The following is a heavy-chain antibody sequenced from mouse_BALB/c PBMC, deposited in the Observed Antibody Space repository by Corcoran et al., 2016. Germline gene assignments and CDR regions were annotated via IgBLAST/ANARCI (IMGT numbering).Heavy chain of an antibody. CDR3: ARWDWYFDV. CDR1: GFNITDTY. J-gene: IGHJ1*01. CDR2: IDPANGNT. Sequence: EVQLQQSGAELVKPGASVKLSCTASGFNITDTYMHWVKQRPEHGLEWIGRIDPANGNTKYDPKFQGKATITADTSSNTAYLQLSSLTSEDTAVYYCARWDWYFDVWGAGTTVTVSS. V-gene: IGHV14-3*02.